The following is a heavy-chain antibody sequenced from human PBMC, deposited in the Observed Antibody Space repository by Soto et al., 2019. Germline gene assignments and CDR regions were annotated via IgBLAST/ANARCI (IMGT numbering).Heavy chain of an antibody. J-gene: IGHJ3*02. CDR2: IYYSGST. CDR1: GGSISSYY. Sequence: PSETLSLTCTVSGGSISSYYWSWIRQPPGKGLEWIGYIYYSGSTNYNPSLKSRVTISVDTSKNQFSLKLSSVTAADTAVYYCARHVEGYGSRHAFDIWGQGTMVTVSS. D-gene: IGHD3-10*01. CDR3: ARHVEGYGSRHAFDI. V-gene: IGHV4-59*08.